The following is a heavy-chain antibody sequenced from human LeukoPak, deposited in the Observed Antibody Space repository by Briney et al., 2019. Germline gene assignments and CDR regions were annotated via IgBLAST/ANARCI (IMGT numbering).Heavy chain of an antibody. CDR3: ARGRVLYSSGWPDLDY. D-gene: IGHD6-19*01. J-gene: IGHJ4*02. V-gene: IGHV1-18*01. Sequence: ASVKVSCKASGYTFTSYGISWVRQAPGQGLEWMGWISAYNGNTNYAQKLQGRVTMTTDTSTSTAYVELRSRRSDDTAVYYCARGRVLYSSGWPDLDYWGQGTLVTVSS. CDR1: GYTFTSYG. CDR2: ISAYNGNT.